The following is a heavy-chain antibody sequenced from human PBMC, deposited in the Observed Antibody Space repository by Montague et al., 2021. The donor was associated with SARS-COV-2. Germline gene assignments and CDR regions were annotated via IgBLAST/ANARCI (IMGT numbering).Heavy chain of an antibody. CDR1: GGSISSSTYY. CDR3: ARPPEH. V-gene: IGHV4-39*01. Sequence: SETLSLTCTVSGGSISSSTYYWGWIRQPPGKGLEWIESIYYSGRTYYKSSLKSRLTISIDTSRNQLSLKLSSVTAADTAVYYCARPPEHWGQGSLDTVSS. CDR2: IYYSGRT. J-gene: IGHJ1*01.